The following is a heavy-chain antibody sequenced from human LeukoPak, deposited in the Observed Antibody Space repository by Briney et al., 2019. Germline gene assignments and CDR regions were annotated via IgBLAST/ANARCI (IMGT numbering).Heavy chain of an antibody. V-gene: IGHV4-31*03. J-gene: IGHJ3*02. CDR3: ARQAGVTAWDDAFDI. D-gene: IGHD2-21*02. Sequence: SETLSLTCTVSGGSISSGGYYWSWIRQHPGKGLEWIGYIYYSGSTYYNPSLKSRVTISVDTSKNQFSLKLSSVTAADTAVYYCARQAGVTAWDDAFDIWGQGTMVTVSS. CDR1: GGSISSGGYY. CDR2: IYYSGST.